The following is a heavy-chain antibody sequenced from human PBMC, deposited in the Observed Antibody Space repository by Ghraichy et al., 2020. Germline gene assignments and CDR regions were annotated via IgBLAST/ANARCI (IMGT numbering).Heavy chain of an antibody. CDR3: AKGMYYDGSGHNGGAFAI. Sequence: GGSLRLSCAASRFTFSSYWMTWVRQAPGKGLEWVANIKQDGSEKYYVDSVKGLFTISRDNAKNSLYLQMNSLRVEDTALYYCAKGMYYDGSGHNGGAFAIGGKGTLSTVSS. J-gene: IGHJ3*02. V-gene: IGHV3-7*04. CDR2: IKQDGSEK. D-gene: IGHD3-22*01. CDR1: RFTFSSYW.